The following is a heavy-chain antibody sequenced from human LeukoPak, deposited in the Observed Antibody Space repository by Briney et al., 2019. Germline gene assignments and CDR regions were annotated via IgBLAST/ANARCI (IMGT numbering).Heavy chain of an antibody. Sequence: GSLRLSCAASGFTFSNYAMTWVRQAPGKGLEWVSVIGGSGVNAYYADSVKGRFTISRDNSKNTVYLQMNSLRADDTALYYCAKDSTWIQLWFDYWGQGTLVTVSS. CDR2: IGGSGVNA. CDR1: GFTFSNYA. D-gene: IGHD5-18*01. CDR3: AKDSTWIQLWFDY. J-gene: IGHJ4*02. V-gene: IGHV3-23*01.